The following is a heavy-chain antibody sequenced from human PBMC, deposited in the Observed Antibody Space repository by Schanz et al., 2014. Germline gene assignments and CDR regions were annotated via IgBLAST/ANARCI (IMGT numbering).Heavy chain of an antibody. CDR3: ARARYTGYDCSGY. J-gene: IGHJ4*02. CDR2: INPNSGET. Sequence: QVQLVQSGAEVKKPGASVKVSCKASGYTFTVYYMHWVRQAPGQGLEWMGWINPNSGETNYEQKFKGRVTLTSDTSINTAFMELSGLTSDDTATYFCARARYTGYDCSGYWGQGTLLIVSS. CDR1: GYTFTVYY. D-gene: IGHD5-12*01. V-gene: IGHV1-2*02.